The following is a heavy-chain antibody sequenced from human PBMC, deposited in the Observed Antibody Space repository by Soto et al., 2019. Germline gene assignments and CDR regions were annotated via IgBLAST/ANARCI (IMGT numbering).Heavy chain of an antibody. CDR2: ISSSSSYI. V-gene: IGHV3-21*01. D-gene: IGHD5-12*01. J-gene: IGHJ4*02. CDR3: ARDIAGYVGQVLDY. CDR1: GFTFSSYS. Sequence: PGGSLRLSCAASGFTFSSYSMNWVRQAPGKGLEWVSSISSSSSYIYYADSVKGRFTISRDNAKNSLYLQMNSLRAEDTAVYYCARDIAGYVGQVLDYWGQGTLVTVSS.